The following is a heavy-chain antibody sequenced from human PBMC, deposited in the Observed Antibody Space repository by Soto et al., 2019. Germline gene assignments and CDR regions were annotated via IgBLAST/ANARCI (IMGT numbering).Heavy chain of an antibody. V-gene: IGHV3-23*01. CDR3: AKSYSSNWYDYFDY. Sequence: SMRLSCAAAEVTCITYAMSWVRQTPGKGLEWVSAISGSGDTTYYADSVKGRFTISRDTSKNTLFLQMNSLRAEDTALYYCAKSYSSNWYDYFDYWGQGTLVTVSS. J-gene: IGHJ4*02. CDR1: EVTCITYA. CDR2: ISGSGDTT. D-gene: IGHD6-13*01.